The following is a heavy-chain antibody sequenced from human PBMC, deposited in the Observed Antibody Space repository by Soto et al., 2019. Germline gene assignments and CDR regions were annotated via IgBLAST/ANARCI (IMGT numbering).Heavy chain of an antibody. CDR2: ISAYNGNT. CDR1: GYTFTSYG. D-gene: IGHD2-2*01. CDR3: ALEDPPSVS. J-gene: IGHJ4*02. V-gene: IGHV1-18*01. Sequence: QVQLVQSGAEVKKPGASVKVSCKASGYTFTSYGISWVRQAPGQGLEWMGWISAYNGNTYYAQKLQGRVTMTTDTTTSTAYMKLRSLRSDGPAVDYSALEDPPSVSWGQGTLVTVSS.